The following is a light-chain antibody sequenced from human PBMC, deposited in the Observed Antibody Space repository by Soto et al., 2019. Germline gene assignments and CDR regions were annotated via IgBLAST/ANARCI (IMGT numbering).Light chain of an antibody. CDR3: AVWDDSLNGYV. J-gene: IGLJ1*01. Sequence: QSVLTQPPSASGTPGQRVTISCSGSSSNIGSTTVNWYQQLPGTAPKLLIYGNNQRPSGAPDRFAGSKSDTSASLAINGLQSEDEADYYCAVWDDSLNGYVFGPGTKLTVL. CDR1: SSNIGSTT. V-gene: IGLV1-44*01. CDR2: GNN.